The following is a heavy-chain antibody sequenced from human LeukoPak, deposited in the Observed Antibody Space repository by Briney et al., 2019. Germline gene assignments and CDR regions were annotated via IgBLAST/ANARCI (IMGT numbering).Heavy chain of an antibody. CDR3: AREHPRGEVDDFDY. D-gene: IGHD3-16*01. CDR2: IYYSGST. V-gene: IGHV4-39*02. Sequence: SETLSLTCTVSGGSISSSSYYWGWIRQPPGKGLEWIGSIYYSGSTYYNPSLKSRVTISVDTSKNQFSLKLTSVTAADTAVYYCAREHPRGEVDDFDYWGQGTLVTVSS. CDR1: GGSISSSSYY. J-gene: IGHJ4*02.